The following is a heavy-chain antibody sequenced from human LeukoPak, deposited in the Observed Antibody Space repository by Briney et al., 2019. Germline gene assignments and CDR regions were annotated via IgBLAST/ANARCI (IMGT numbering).Heavy chain of an antibody. Sequence: ASVKVSCKASGYTFTGYYMHWVRQAPGQGLEWMGWINPNSGGTNYAQKLQGRVTMTTDTSTSTAYMELRSLRSDDTAVYYCARDIFTVSSAPTQGGHNWFDPWGQGTLVTVSS. CDR3: ARDIFTVSSAPTQGGHNWFDP. CDR1: GYTFTGYY. J-gene: IGHJ5*02. D-gene: IGHD6-19*01. CDR2: INPNSGGT. V-gene: IGHV1-2*02.